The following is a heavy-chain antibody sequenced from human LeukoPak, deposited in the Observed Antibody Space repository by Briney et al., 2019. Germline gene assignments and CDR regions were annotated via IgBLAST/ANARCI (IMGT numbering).Heavy chain of an antibody. V-gene: IGHV3-48*01. CDR3: ASFDYYGSGSSFDY. CDR2: ISATRDIT. Sequence: PGGSLRLSCAAFGFNYSSYTMNWVRQAPWMGLEWLSYISATRDITYYADSVKGRYTISRDNAKNSLYLQMNSLRAEDTAVYYCASFDYYGSGSSFDYWGQGTLVTVSS. J-gene: IGHJ4*02. D-gene: IGHD3-10*01. CDR1: GFNYSSYT.